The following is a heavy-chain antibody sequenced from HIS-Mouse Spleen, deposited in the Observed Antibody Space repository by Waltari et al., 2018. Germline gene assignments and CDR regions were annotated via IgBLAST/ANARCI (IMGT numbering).Heavy chain of an antibody. Sequence: QVQLQQWGAGLLKPSETLSLTCAVYGVSFSGYYWSWIRQPPGKGLEWIGEINHSGSTNYNPSLKSRVTISVDTSKNQFSLKLSSVTAADTAVYYCARRGGWYFDYWGQGTLVTVSS. J-gene: IGHJ4*02. D-gene: IGHD3-10*01. CDR3: ARRGGWYFDY. CDR1: GVSFSGYY. CDR2: INHSGST. V-gene: IGHV4-34*01.